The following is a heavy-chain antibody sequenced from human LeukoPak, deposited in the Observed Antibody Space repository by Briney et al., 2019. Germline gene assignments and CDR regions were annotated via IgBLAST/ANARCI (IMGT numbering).Heavy chain of an antibody. CDR2: IYHSGST. D-gene: IGHD2-21*02. V-gene: IGHV4-61*01. Sequence: PSETLSLTCTVSGGSVSSGSYYWSWIRQPPGKGLEWIGEIYHSGSTNYNPSLKSRVTISVDKSKNQFSLKLSSVTAADTAVYYCAIVVVTAIGPFFDYWGQGTLVTVSS. CDR1: GGSVSSGSYY. J-gene: IGHJ4*02. CDR3: AIVVVTAIGPFFDY.